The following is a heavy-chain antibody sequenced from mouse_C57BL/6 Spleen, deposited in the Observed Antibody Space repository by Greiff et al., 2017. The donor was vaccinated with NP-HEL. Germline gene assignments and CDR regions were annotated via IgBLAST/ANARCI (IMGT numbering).Heavy chain of an antibody. D-gene: IGHD1-1*01. J-gene: IGHJ1*03. CDR1: GYAFSSYW. Sequence: VQLQQSGAELVKPGASVKISCKASGYAFSSYWMNWVKQRPGKGLEWIGQIYPGDGDTNYNGKFKGKATLTADKSSSTAYMQLSSLTSEDSAVYFGARRGYYGSSFWYFDVWGTGTTVTVSS. V-gene: IGHV1-80*01. CDR3: ARRGYYGSSFWYFDV. CDR2: IYPGDGDT.